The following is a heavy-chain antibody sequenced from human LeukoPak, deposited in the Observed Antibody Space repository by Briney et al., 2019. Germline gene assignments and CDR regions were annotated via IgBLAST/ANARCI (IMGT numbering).Heavy chain of an antibody. CDR1: GFTFSSFG. D-gene: IGHD1-26*01. V-gene: IGHV3-30*02. Sequence: GGSLGLSCAASGFTFSSFGMHWVRQAPGKGLEWVAFIRYDGSHKYYADSVKGRFTISRDNSKNTLYMQMDSLRVEDTAVFYCAKAGGTYYPDHFDPWGQGTLVTVSS. CDR2: IRYDGSHK. CDR3: AKAGGTYYPDHFDP. J-gene: IGHJ5*02.